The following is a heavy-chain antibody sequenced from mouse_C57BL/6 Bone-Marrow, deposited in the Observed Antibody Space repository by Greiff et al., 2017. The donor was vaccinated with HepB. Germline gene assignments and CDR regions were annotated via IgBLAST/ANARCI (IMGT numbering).Heavy chain of an antibody. CDR1: GYSFTGYY. J-gene: IGHJ2*01. CDR3: ARERLRGFDY. V-gene: IGHV1-42*01. CDR2: INPSTGGT. Sequence: EVQLQQSGPELVKPGASVKISCKASGYSFTGYYMNWVKQSPEKSLEWIGEINPSTGGTTYNQKFKAKATLTVDKSSSTAYMQLKSLTSEDSAVYYCARERLRGFDYCGQGTTLTVSS.